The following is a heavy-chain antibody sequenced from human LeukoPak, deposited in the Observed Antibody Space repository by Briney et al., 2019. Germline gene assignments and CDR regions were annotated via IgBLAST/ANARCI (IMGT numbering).Heavy chain of an antibody. J-gene: IGHJ4*02. D-gene: IGHD1-1*01. CDR2: ISGGGAGT. Sequence: GGSLRLSCAASGLSFSFYAMSWVRQAPGKGLEWVSSISGGGAGTYYADSVRGRFTISRDNSKNTLYLQMNSLRAEDTALYYCAKDFVRYNIQSDYWGQGALVTASS. CDR1: GLSFSFYA. V-gene: IGHV3-23*01. CDR3: AKDFVRYNIQSDY.